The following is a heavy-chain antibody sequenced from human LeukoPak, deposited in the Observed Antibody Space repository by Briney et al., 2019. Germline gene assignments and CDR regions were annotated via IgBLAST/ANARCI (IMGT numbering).Heavy chain of an antibody. Sequence: GGSLRLSCAASGFTLRNYWMHSVRQAPGKGLVWVSRVKGDGSFTDYADSVKGRFTISRDNAKNTLYLQMYSLRAEDTAAYYCVRDGDDYNFDYWGQGSLVTVSS. D-gene: IGHD5-24*01. CDR3: VRDGDDYNFDY. CDR1: GFTLRNYW. J-gene: IGHJ4*02. CDR2: VKGDGSFT. V-gene: IGHV3-74*01.